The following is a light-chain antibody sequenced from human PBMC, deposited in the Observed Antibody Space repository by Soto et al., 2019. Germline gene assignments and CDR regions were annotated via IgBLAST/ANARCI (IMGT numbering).Light chain of an antibody. Sequence: DIQLTQSPPYLSASVGDRVTIICRASQGISSFLAWYQQKPGRAPKLLVYGASTVERGVPSRFSGSGSGAEFTLTISSLQPEDFATYYCQQVNSYLFTFGPGTRVDIK. CDR1: QGISSF. CDR2: GAS. J-gene: IGKJ3*01. CDR3: QQVNSYLFT. V-gene: IGKV1-9*01.